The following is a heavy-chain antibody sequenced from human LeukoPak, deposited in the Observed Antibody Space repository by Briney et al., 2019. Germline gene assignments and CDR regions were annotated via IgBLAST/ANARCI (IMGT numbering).Heavy chain of an antibody. D-gene: IGHD4-23*01. CDR3: ARLTAVVTFDY. V-gene: IGHV5-51*01. Sequence: GESLKISCKGSGYSFTSNWIGWVRQMPGKGLEWMGVIYPSDSDTRYSPSFQSQVTISADKSISTAYLQWRSLKVSDSAMYYCARLTAVVTFDYWGQGTLVTVSS. J-gene: IGHJ4*02. CDR2: IYPSDSDT. CDR1: GYSFTSNW.